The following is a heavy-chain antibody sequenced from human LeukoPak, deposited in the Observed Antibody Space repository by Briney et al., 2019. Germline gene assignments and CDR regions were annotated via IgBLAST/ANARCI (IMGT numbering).Heavy chain of an antibody. V-gene: IGHV4-4*02. CDR1: GGSISSSNW. Sequence: PSETLSLTCAVSGGSISSSNWWSWVRQPPGKGLEWIGEIYHSGSTNYNPSLKSRVTISVDKSKNQFSLKLSSVTAADTAVYYCASRPQSHDSSGYYRGYYFDYWGQGTLVTVSS. CDR2: IYHSGST. J-gene: IGHJ4*02. D-gene: IGHD3-22*01. CDR3: ASRPQSHDSSGYYRGYYFDY.